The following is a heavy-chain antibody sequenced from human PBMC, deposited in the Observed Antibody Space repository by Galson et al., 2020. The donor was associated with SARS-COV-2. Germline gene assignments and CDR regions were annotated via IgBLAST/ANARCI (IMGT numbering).Heavy chain of an antibody. CDR2: ISWNSGSI. J-gene: IGHJ3*02. CDR3: AKALAHIVLMVYAPPGDAFDI. CDR1: GFTFDDYA. D-gene: IGHD2-8*01. V-gene: IGHV3-9*01. Sequence: GGSLRLSCAASGFTFDDYAMHWVRQAPGKGLEWVSGISWNSGSIGYADSVKGRFTISRDNAKNSLYLQMNSLRAEDTALYYCAKALAHIVLMVYAPPGDAFDIWGQGTMVTVSS.